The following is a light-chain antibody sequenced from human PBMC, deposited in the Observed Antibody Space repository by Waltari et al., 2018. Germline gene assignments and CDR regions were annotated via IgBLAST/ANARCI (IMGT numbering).Light chain of an antibody. CDR2: RAS. CDR3: QQYDNYWT. J-gene: IGKJ1*01. Sequence: DIQMTQSPSTLSASVGDRVTITCRTSQSITNWLAWYQQKPGKAHKLLIYRASNFESGVPSRFSGSGSGTEFTLTISSLQPDDFATYYCQQYDNYWTFGQGTKVEIK. V-gene: IGKV1-5*03. CDR1: QSITNW.